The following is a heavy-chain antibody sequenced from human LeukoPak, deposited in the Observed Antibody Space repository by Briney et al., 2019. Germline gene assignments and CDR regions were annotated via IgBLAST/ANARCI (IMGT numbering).Heavy chain of an antibody. CDR2: ISANNGHT. CDR3: ARDYRYYYGSGKYFPFDY. Sequence: ASVKVSCKASGYTLTKYGINWVRHVPGQGLEWMGWISANNGHTSYAQNFQGRVTVTTDTSTSTAYMELRSLTSDDTAVYYCARDYRYYYGSGKYFPFDYWGQGTLVTVSS. CDR1: GYTLTKYG. D-gene: IGHD3-10*01. V-gene: IGHV1-18*01. J-gene: IGHJ4*02.